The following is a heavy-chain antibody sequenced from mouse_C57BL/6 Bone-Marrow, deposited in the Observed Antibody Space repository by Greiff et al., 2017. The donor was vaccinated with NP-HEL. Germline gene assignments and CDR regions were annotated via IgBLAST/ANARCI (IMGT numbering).Heavy chain of an antibody. V-gene: IGHV6-3*01. CDR3: TKDGGYSGWAMDY. Sequence: EVKVEESGGGLVQPGGSMKLSCVASGFTFSNSWMNWVRQSPGKGLEWVAHIRLNSDNYPTPYAESVKGRFTISRDYSKSSVYLQMNSLRAEDTGIYYCTKDGGYSGWAMDYWGQGTTVTVSS. J-gene: IGHJ4*01. CDR2: IRLNSDNYPT. D-gene: IGHD2-3*01. CDR1: GFTFSNSW.